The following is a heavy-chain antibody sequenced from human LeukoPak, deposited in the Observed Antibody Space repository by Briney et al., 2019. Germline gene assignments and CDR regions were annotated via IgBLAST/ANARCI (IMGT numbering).Heavy chain of an antibody. D-gene: IGHD1-26*01. CDR2: IFYNGGNK. V-gene: IGHV3-33*01. J-gene: IGHJ3*01. CDR1: GFTFSHFG. Sequence: PGGSLRPSCAASGFTFSHFGMHWIRQAPGKGLEWVAVIFYNGGNKYYGDSVKGRFTISRDNSKNTHDLQMNSLRAEDTGVYYCARDRGGTYTVGGAFDVWGQGILVTVSS. CDR3: ARDRGGTYTVGGAFDV.